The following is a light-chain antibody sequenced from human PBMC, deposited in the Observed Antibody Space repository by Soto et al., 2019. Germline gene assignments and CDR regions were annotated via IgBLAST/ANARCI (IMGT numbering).Light chain of an antibody. CDR3: KSYAGSNTYV. CDR2: EVV. J-gene: IGLJ1*01. Sequence: QSALTQPPSASGSPGQSVTISCTGTKNDIGVYDFVSWYQHHPGKAPRLIIYEVVQRPSGVPDRLSGSKSGNTASLTVSGLQAADEADYFCKSYAGSNTYVFGSGTKATVL. V-gene: IGLV2-8*01. CDR1: KNDIGVYDF.